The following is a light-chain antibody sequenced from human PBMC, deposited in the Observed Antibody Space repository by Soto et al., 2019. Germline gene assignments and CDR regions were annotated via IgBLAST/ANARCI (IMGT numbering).Light chain of an antibody. J-gene: IGKJ1*01. CDR1: QSVSSY. V-gene: IGKV3-11*01. Sequence: IVLTQSPATLSLSPGERATLSCRASQSVSSYLAWYQQKPGQAPRLLIYDASNRATGIPARFSGSGSGTDFTLTISSLQTDDFSTYYCQQYHSYWTFGQGTKVDIK. CDR3: QQYHSYWT. CDR2: DAS.